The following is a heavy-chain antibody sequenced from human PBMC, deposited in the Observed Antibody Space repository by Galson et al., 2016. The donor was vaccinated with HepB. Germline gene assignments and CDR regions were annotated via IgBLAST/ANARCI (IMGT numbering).Heavy chain of an antibody. CDR1: DYSFTTYD. J-gene: IGHJ6*02. V-gene: IGHV1-18*01. CDR2: ISAFNGNT. CDR3: ARLDAEAPRGSYNYYYGMDG. Sequence: SVKVSCKASDYSFTTYDISWVRQAPGQGLEWMGWISAFNGNTDFAQKFQGRFTLTTDTSTSTAYLELRSLRSDDTAVYYCARLDAEAPRGSYNYYYGMDGWGQGTTVIVSS. D-gene: IGHD3-10*01.